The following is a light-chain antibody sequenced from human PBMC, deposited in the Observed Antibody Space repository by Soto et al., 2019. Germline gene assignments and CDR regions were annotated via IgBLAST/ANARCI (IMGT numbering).Light chain of an antibody. CDR2: DAS. CDR3: QQYDNLPYT. CDR1: QGIANY. J-gene: IGKJ2*01. V-gene: IGKV1-33*01. Sequence: DIQMTQSPSSLSASVGDRVTIPCQASQGIANYLNWYQQKPGKAPKLLIYDASNLETGVPSRFSGRGSGTDFTLPISSLQPEDVATYYCQQYDNLPYTFGQGTKLEIK.